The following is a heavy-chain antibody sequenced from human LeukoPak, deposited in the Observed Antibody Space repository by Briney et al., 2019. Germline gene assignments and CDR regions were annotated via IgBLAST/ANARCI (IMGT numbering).Heavy chain of an antibody. D-gene: IGHD2-15*01. CDR2: INPDSGGT. CDR3: ARGPLEYCSGGSCYSGRNWFDP. Sequence: ASVKVSCKASGYTFTGYYMHWVRQAPGQGLEWVGWINPDSGGTNYAQKFQGRVTMSRDTSISTAYMALSRLKSDDTAVYYCARGPLEYCSGGSCYSGRNWFDPWGQGTLVTVSS. J-gene: IGHJ5*02. CDR1: GYTFTGYY. V-gene: IGHV1-2*02.